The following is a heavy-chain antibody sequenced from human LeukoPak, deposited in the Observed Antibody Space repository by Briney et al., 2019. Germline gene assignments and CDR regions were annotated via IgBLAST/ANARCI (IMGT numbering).Heavy chain of an antibody. CDR1: GFTFNSSW. J-gene: IGHJ6*04. CDR2: ITRDGSST. Sequence: GGSLRLSCAASGFTFNSSWMHWVRQAPGKGLVWVSRITRDGSSTTYADSVKGRFTTSRDNAKNTLYLQMDSLRDDDTAVYYCARDPGYESWSPFWGGMDVWGNGTTVIVSS. CDR3: ARDPGYESWSPFWGGMDV. D-gene: IGHD3-16*01. V-gene: IGHV3-74*01.